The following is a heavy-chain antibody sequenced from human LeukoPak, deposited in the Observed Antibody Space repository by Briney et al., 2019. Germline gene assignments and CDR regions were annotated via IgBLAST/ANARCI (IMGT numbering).Heavy chain of an antibody. CDR3: TISSGYTYYFDY. V-gene: IGHV3-23*01. CDR1: GFTFSSYA. CDR2: ISGSGGST. D-gene: IGHD3-22*01. J-gene: IGHJ4*02. Sequence: GGSLRLSCAASGFTFSSYAMSWVRQAPGKGLEWVSAISGSGGSTYYADSVKGRFTISRDNSKNTLYLQMNSLKTEDTAVYYCTISSGYTYYFDYWGQGTLVTVSS.